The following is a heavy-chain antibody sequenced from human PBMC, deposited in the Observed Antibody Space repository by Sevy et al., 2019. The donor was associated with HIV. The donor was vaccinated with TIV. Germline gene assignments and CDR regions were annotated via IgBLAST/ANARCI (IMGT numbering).Heavy chain of an antibody. CDR3: AKNPGVGSYYYMDV. J-gene: IGHJ6*03. Sequence: GGSLRLSCAASGFTFSSYAMSWVRQAPGKGLEWVSSISGSGGSTYYADSLKGQFTISRDNSKNTLYLQVKSLRVEDTAVYYCAKNPGVGSYYYMDVWGKGTTVTVSS. V-gene: IGHV3-23*01. CDR1: GFTFSSYA. CDR2: ISGSGGST. D-gene: IGHD1-26*01.